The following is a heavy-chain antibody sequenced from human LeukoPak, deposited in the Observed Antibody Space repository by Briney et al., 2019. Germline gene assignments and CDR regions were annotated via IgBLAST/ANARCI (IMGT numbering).Heavy chain of an antibody. CDR3: ARDNARGGTAARLHY. Sequence: TGGSLRLSCAASGFTFSSYGMHWVRQAPGKGLEWVAVISYDGSNKYYADSVKGRFTISRDNSKNTLYLQMNSLRAEDTAVYYCARDNARGGTAARLHYWGQGTLVTVSS. J-gene: IGHJ4*02. CDR1: GFTFSSYG. V-gene: IGHV3-30*03. D-gene: IGHD6-6*01. CDR2: ISYDGSNK.